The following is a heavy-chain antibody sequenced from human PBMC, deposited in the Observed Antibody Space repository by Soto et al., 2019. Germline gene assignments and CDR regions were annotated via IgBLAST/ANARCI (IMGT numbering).Heavy chain of an antibody. CDR2: INHSGST. V-gene: IGHV4-34*01. CDR1: GGSFSGYY. Sequence: QVQLQQWGAGLLKPSETLSLTCAVYGGSFSGYYWSWIRQPPGKGLEWIGEINHSGSTNYNPSLKCRVTISGDTSKNQFSLKLGSVTAADTAVYYCARLALRFHGAFDIWGQGTMVTVSS. CDR3: ARLALRFHGAFDI. D-gene: IGHD3-3*01. J-gene: IGHJ3*02.